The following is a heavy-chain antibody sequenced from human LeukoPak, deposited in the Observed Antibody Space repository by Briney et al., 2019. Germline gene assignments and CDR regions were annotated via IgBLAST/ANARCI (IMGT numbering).Heavy chain of an antibody. D-gene: IGHD3-22*01. J-gene: IGHJ4*02. V-gene: IGHV3-30-3*01. CDR1: GFTFSSYA. CDR2: ISYDGSNK. Sequence: PGGSLRLSCAASGFTFSSYAMHWVRQAPGKGLEWVEVISYDGSNKYYADSVKGRFTISRDNSKNTLYLQMNSLRAEDTAVYYCARYYYDSSGYYYFDYWGQGTLVTVSS. CDR3: ARYYYDSSGYYYFDY.